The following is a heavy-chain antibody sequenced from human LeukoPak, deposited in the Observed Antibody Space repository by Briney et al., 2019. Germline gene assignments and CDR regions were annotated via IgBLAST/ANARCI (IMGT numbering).Heavy chain of an antibody. D-gene: IGHD3-10*01. CDR3: ARTGYSSGSLYYYYYMDV. V-gene: IGHV4-59*01. CDR1: GGSISTYY. CDR2: IYYSGST. Sequence: PSETLSLTCAVSGGSISTYYWSWIRQPPGKGLEWIGYIYYSGSTNYNPSLKTRVTISVDTSKNQLSLKLSSVTAADTAVYYCARTGYSSGSLYYYYYMDVWGKGTTVTISS. J-gene: IGHJ6*03.